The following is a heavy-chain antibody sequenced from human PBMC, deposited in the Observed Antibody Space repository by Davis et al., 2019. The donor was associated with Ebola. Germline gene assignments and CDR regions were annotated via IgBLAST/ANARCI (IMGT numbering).Heavy chain of an antibody. CDR1: GGSISSYY. J-gene: IGHJ4*02. CDR2: IYYSGST. CDR3: ARRASSSSWYNFFDY. Sequence: SETLSLTCTVSGGSISSYYWSWIRQPPGKGLEWIGYIYYSGSTYYNPSLKSRVTISVDTSKNQFSLKLSSVTAADTAVYYCARRASSSSWYNFFDYWGQGTLVTVSS. V-gene: IGHV4-59*04. D-gene: IGHD6-13*01.